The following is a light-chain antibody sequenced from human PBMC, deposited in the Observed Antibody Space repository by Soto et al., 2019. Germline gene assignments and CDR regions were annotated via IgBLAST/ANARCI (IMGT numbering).Light chain of an antibody. J-gene: IGKJ5*01. V-gene: IGKV3-20*01. CDR1: QNVGGRF. CDR2: VAS. Sequence: DIVLTQSPGPLSLSPGERATLSFRVSQNVGGRFLAWYQQKPGQPPRLLINVASTRATGIPDRFSGSGSGTDFTLTISRLEPEDFAVYYCQQYGTSPIAFGQGTRLEIK. CDR3: QQYGTSPIA.